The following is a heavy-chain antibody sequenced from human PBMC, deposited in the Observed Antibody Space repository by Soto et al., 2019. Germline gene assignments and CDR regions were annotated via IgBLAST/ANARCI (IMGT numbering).Heavy chain of an antibody. CDR1: GYTFTSYG. Sequence: QVQLVQSGAEVKKPGASVKVSCKASGYTFTSYGISWVRQAPGQGLEWMGWISAYNGNTNYAQKLQGRVTMTTDTATSTAYMELRSLVSDDTAVYCCARDRGAYGMDVWGQGTTVTVSS. J-gene: IGHJ6*02. CDR2: ISAYNGNT. V-gene: IGHV1-18*01. CDR3: ARDRGAYGMDV.